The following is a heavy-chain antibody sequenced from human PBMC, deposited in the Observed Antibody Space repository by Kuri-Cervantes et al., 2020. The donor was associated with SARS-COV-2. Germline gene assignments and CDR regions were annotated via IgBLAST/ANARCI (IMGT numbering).Heavy chain of an antibody. D-gene: IGHD1-1*01. CDR3: VRDGDHWNFDY. V-gene: IGHV3-74*01. Sequence: GESLKISCAASGFTFSSYGMHWVRQAPGKGMVWVSRINPDGSYKNNADSVKGRFTLSRDNAKNMLFLQMNSLRAEDTAVYYCVRDGDHWNFDYWGQGTLVTVSS. CDR1: GFTFSSYG. J-gene: IGHJ4*02. CDR2: INPDGSYK.